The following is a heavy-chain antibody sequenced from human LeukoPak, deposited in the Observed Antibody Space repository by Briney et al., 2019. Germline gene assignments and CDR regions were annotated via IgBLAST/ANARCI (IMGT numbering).Heavy chain of an antibody. D-gene: IGHD6-13*01. V-gene: IGHV3-23*01. CDR3: AKTWGAATGTPPHDS. J-gene: IGHJ5*01. Sequence: GGSLRLSCVASGFTFGSYAMSWVRQAPGKGLEWVAGISGSGRSTYHTDSVKGRFTISRENSKNTLSLQMDSLRADDTAIYYCAKTWGAATGTPPHDSWGQGTLVTVSS. CDR2: ISGSGRST. CDR1: GFTFGSYA.